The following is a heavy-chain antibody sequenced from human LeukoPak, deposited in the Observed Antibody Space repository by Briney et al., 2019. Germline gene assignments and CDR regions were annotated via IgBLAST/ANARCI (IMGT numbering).Heavy chain of an antibody. D-gene: IGHD6-13*01. V-gene: IGHV4-34*01. CDR2: INQGGTT. Sequence: SETLSLTCAVYGGPFSGYYWTWIRQPPGKGLEWIGEINQGGTTNYNPSLRSRVTILIDTSRNQFSLRLSSVTAADTAVYYCARGRGARSSRWYNWFDPWGQGTLVTVSS. CDR3: ARGRGARSSRWYNWFDP. CDR1: GGPFSGYY. J-gene: IGHJ5*02.